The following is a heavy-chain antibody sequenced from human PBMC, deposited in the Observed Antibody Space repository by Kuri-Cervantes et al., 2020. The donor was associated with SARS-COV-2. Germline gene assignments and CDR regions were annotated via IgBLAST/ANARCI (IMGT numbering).Heavy chain of an antibody. Sequence: SETLSLACTVSGGSISSYYWSWIRQPPGKGLEWIGEINHSGSTNYNPSLKSRVTISVDTSKNQFSLKLSSVTAADTAVYYRARGCGEWLRYWYFDLWGRGTLVTVSS. CDR2: INHSGST. CDR3: ARGCGEWLRYWYFDL. CDR1: GGSISSYY. V-gene: IGHV4-34*01. D-gene: IGHD3-10*01. J-gene: IGHJ2*01.